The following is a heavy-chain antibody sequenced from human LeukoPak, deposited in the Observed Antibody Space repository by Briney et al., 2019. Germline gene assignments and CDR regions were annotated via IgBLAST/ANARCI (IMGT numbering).Heavy chain of an antibody. Sequence: KPGGSLRLSCAASGFISSTYWMTWVLQAPGKGLEWVASLKYDGSDSYYVDSVKGRFTVSRDNAKNSLYLQMNSLRAEDTALYHCARWLQLRGYYYYMDVWGKGTTVTVSS. J-gene: IGHJ6*03. CDR1: GFISSTYW. CDR2: LKYDGSDS. CDR3: ARWLQLRGYYYYMDV. D-gene: IGHD5-24*01. V-gene: IGHV3-7*03.